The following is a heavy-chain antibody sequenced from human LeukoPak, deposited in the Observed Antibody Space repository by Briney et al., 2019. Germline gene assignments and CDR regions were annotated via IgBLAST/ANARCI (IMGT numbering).Heavy chain of an antibody. D-gene: IGHD4-17*01. CDR1: GFTVSRNY. CDR3: ARDRRAVTTLGWPFPYYGMDV. CDR2: IYSGGST. V-gene: IGHV3-66*01. J-gene: IGHJ6*02. Sequence: GGSLRLSCATSGFTVSRNYMSWVRQAPGKGLEWVSVIYSGGSTYYADSVKGRFTISRDNSKNTLYLQMNSLRAEDTAVYYCARDRRAVTTLGWPFPYYGMDVWGQGTTVTVSS.